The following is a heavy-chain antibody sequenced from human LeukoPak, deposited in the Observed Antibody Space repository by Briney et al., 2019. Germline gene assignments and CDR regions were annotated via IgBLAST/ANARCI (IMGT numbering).Heavy chain of an antibody. CDR1: GFTVSSNY. CDR2: IYSGGST. V-gene: IGHV3-53*01. J-gene: IGHJ4*02. CDR3: ARSDGYNWPGYFDY. Sequence: PGGSLRLSCAASGFTVSSNYMSWVRQAPGKGLEWVSVIYSGGSTYYADSVKGRFTISRDNSKNTLYLQMNSLRAEDTAVYYCARSDGYNWPGYFDYWGQGTLVTVSS. D-gene: IGHD5-24*01.